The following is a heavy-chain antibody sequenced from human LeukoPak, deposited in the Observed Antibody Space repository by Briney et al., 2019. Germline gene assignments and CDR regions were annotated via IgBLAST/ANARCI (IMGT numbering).Heavy chain of an antibody. V-gene: IGHV4-38-2*01. J-gene: IGHJ4*02. Sequence: PSETLSLTCGVSGYSISSGYYWGWIRQPPGKGLEWIGSIYHSGSTYYNPSLKSRVTISVDTSKNQFSLKLRSVTAADTAVYYCATYQDTSSGGVAYFDYWGQGTLVTVSS. CDR3: ATYQDTSSGGVAYFDY. CDR1: GYSISSGYY. CDR2: IYHSGST. D-gene: IGHD6-13*01.